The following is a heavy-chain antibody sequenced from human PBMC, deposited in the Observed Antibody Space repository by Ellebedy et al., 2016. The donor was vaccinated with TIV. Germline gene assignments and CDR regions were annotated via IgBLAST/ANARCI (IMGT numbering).Heavy chain of an antibody. CDR3: ARNRVIFTFEKSYFDL. J-gene: IGHJ2*01. Sequence: SETLSLTCSVSGDSISSSTYYWGWIRQPPGKGLEWIGTIYNTGSTYYNPSLPSRVTISVDTSKNQFSLNLRSVTAADTAMYYCARNRVIFTFEKSYFDLWGRGTLVTASS. V-gene: IGHV4-39*01. CDR1: GDSISSSTYY. D-gene: IGHD3-16*01. CDR2: IYNTGST.